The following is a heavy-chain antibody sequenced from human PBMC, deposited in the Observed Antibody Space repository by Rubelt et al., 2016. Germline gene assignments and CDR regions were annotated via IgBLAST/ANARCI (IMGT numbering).Heavy chain of an antibody. V-gene: IGHV3-30*18. CDR3: AKGGSYFDY. CDR2: ISYDGSNK. CDR1: GFTFSSYG. J-gene: IGHJ4*02. D-gene: IGHD1-26*01. Sequence: GFTFSSYGMHWVRQAPGKGLEWVAVISYDGSNKYYADSVKGRFTISRDNSKNTLYLQMNSLRAEDTAVYYCAKGGSYFDYWGQGTLVTVSS.